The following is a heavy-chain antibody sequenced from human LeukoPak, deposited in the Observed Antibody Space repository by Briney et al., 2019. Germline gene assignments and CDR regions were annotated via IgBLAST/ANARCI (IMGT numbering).Heavy chain of an antibody. CDR2: VHIGGTT. CDR3: ARESPPDYGDPDY. J-gene: IGHJ4*02. CDR1: GGSINSGNFY. V-gene: IGHV4-61*02. D-gene: IGHD4-17*01. Sequence: SETLSLTCTVSGGSINSGNFYWSWMRQPAGKGLEWIGRVHIGGTTTQNPSLKSRVTISIDTSKNQFSLKLTSVTAADTAVYYCARESPPDYGDPDYWGQGTLVTVSS.